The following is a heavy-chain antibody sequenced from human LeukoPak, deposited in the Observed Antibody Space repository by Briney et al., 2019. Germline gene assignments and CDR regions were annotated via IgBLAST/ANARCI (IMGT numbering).Heavy chain of an antibody. CDR3: ARTRRITMVRGPKPRAFDI. Sequence: SETLSLTCAVYGGSFSGYYWSWIRQPPGKGLEWIGEINHSGSTNYNPSLKSRVTISVDTSKNQFSLKLSSVAAADTAVYYCARTRRITMVRGPKPRAFDIWGQGTMVTVSS. CDR1: GGSFSGYY. CDR2: INHSGST. D-gene: IGHD3-10*01. J-gene: IGHJ3*02. V-gene: IGHV4-34*01.